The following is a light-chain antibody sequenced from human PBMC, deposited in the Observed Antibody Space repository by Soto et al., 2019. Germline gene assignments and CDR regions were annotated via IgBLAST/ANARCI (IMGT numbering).Light chain of an antibody. J-gene: IGLJ2*01. Sequence: QSALPQPRSVSGSPGQSVTISCTGTSSDVGGYNYVSWYQHHPGKAPKLRIYDVSKRPSGVPDRFSCSKSGNTASLTISGLQAEDEADYYCCSYVGRFVVFGGGTKLTVL. CDR2: DVS. V-gene: IGLV2-11*01. CDR1: SSDVGGYNY. CDR3: CSYVGRFVV.